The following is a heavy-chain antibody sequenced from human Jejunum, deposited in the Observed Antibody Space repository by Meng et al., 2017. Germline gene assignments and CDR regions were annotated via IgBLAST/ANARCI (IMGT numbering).Heavy chain of an antibody. CDR3: ARSKEYSSAVNYFDP. CDR2: INPDTGGT. D-gene: IGHD2/OR15-2a*01. V-gene: IGHV1-2*02. J-gene: IGHJ5*02. Sequence: ASVKVSCKASGNIFTGYYLHWVRQAPGQGLAWMGWINPDTGGTSYARKFQGRVTMTRDTSISTAYMELSSLTSDDTAVYYCARSKEYSSAVNYFDPGGQGTLVTVSS. CDR1: GNIFTGYY.